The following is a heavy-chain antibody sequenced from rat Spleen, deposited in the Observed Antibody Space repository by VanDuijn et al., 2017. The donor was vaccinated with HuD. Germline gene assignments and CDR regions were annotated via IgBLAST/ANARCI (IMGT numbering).Heavy chain of an antibody. CDR3: TREDY. J-gene: IGHJ2*01. CDR1: GFTFNYYW. V-gene: IGHV5-31*01. CDR2: ISTGGDNT. Sequence: EVQLVESGGGLVQPGRSLKLSCVTSGFTFNYYWMTWIRQAPGKGLEWDAYISTGGDNTYYRDSVKVRFTISRDNAKSTLYLQMNSLRSEDTATYYCTREDYWGQGVMVTVSS.